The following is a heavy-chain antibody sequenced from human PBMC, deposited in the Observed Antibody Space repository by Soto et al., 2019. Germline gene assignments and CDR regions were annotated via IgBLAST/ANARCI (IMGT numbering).Heavy chain of an antibody. CDR2: IYYSGST. D-gene: IGHD3-16*02. V-gene: IGHV4-30-4*01. CDR3: ARVAGGRYSTIWFDP. Sequence: QVQLQESGPGLVKPSQTLSLTCTVSGGSISNGDYYWSWIRQSPGRGLEWIGYIYYSGSTYYNPSDKSRVTISVDTSKNQSSLELSSGTAADAAVYYFARVAGGRYSTIWFDPWGQGTLVTVSS. CDR1: GGSISNGDYY. J-gene: IGHJ5*02.